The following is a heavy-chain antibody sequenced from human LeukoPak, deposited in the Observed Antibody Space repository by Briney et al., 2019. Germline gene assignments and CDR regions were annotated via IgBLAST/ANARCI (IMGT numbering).Heavy chain of an antibody. Sequence: SETLSLTCTVSGGSISSSSYYWGWIRQPPGKGLEWIGSIYYSGSTYYNPSLKSRVTISVDTSKNQFSLKLSSVTAADTAVYYCARDRKYSSYYMDVWGKGTTVTVSS. D-gene: IGHD6-19*01. CDR2: IYYSGST. J-gene: IGHJ6*03. V-gene: IGHV4-39*07. CDR1: GGSISSSSYY. CDR3: ARDRKYSSYYMDV.